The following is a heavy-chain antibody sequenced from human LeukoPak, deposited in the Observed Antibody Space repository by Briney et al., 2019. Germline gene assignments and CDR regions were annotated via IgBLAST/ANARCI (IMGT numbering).Heavy chain of an antibody. CDR2: IYYSGST. CDR1: GGSISSGDYY. D-gene: IGHD4-17*01. J-gene: IGHJ4*02. V-gene: IGHV4-30-4*01. Sequence: SETLSLTCTVSGGSISSGDYYWRWIRQPPGKGLEWIGYIYYSGSTYYNPSLKSRVTISVDTSKNQFSLKLSSVTAADTAVYYCARENGDYLVDYWGQGTLVTVSS. CDR3: ARENGDYLVDY.